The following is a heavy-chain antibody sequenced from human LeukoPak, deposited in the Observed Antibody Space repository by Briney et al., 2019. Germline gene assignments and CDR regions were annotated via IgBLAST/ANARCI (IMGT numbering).Heavy chain of an antibody. CDR2: IKQDGSEK. Sequence: GGSLRLSCAASGFTFSSYAMSWVRRAPGKGLEWVANIKQDGSEKYYVDSVKGRFTISRDNAKNSLYLQMSSLRAEDTAVYYCARDLDGDYPRWYFDLWGRGTLVTVSS. CDR1: GFTFSSYA. D-gene: IGHD4-17*01. V-gene: IGHV3-7*01. J-gene: IGHJ2*01. CDR3: ARDLDGDYPRWYFDL.